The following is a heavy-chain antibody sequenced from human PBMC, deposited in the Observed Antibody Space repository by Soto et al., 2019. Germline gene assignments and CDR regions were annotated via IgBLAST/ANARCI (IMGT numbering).Heavy chain of an antibody. CDR2: INPNSGGT. CDR1: GYTFTGYY. CDR3: ARSLSTIAARPDY. V-gene: IGHV1-2*02. D-gene: IGHD6-6*01. Sequence: ASVKVSCKASGYTFTGYYLHWVRQAPGQGLEWMGWINPNSGGTHYAQKFQGRLTMTRDTSISTAYMELSRLTSDETAVYYCARSLSTIAARPDYWGQGTLVTVSS. J-gene: IGHJ4*02.